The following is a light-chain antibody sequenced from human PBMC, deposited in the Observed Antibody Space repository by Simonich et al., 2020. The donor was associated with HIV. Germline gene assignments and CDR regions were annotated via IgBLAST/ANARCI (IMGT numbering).Light chain of an antibody. CDR2: GAS. CDR3: QQYNNWPYT. Sequence: EIVMTQSPATLSVSPGERATLSCRASQSVSSNLSWYQPKPGQAPRLLSYGASTRATGIPARFSGSGSGTEFTLTISSLQSEDFAVYYCQQYNNWPYTFGQGTKLEIK. CDR1: QSVSSN. V-gene: IGKV3-15*01. J-gene: IGKJ2*01.